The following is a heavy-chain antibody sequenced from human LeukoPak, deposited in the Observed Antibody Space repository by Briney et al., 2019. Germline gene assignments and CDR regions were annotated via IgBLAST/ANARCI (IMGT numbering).Heavy chain of an antibody. CDR3: AKDSYSGSYGAFDY. CDR2: ISWNSGSI. CDR1: GFTFDDYA. D-gene: IGHD1-26*01. V-gene: IGHV3-9*01. Sequence: PGGSLRLSCAASGFTFDDYAMHWVRQAPGKGLERVSGISWNSGSIGYADSVKGRFTISRDNAKNSLYLQMNSLRAEDTALYYCAKDSYSGSYGAFDYWGQGTLVTVSS. J-gene: IGHJ4*02.